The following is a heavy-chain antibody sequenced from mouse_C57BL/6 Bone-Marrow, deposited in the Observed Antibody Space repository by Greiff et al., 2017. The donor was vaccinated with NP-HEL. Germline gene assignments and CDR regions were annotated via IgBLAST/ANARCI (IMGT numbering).Heavy chain of an antibody. Sequence: QVQLQQSDAELVKPGASVKISCKVSGYTFTDHTIHWMKQRPEQGLEWIGYIYPRDGSTKYNEKFQGKATLTADKSSSTDDMQINSMTSEDSAVYFCARVKDYYGFYAMDDWGQGTSVTVSS. D-gene: IGHD1-1*01. V-gene: IGHV1-78*01. J-gene: IGHJ4*01. CDR2: IYPRDGST. CDR3: ARVKDYYGFYAMDD. CDR1: GYTFTDHT.